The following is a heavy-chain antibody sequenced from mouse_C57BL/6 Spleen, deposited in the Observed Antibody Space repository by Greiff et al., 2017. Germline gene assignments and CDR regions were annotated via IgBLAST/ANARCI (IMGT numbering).Heavy chain of an antibody. CDR1: GYAFSSYW. CDR3: ARSWFPLAMDY. Sequence: QVQLQQSGAELVKPGASVKISCKASGYAFSSYWMNWVKQRPGKGLEWIGKIYPGDGDTTSNGKFQGQATLTADKSSSTAYLQLSSRTSEDSAVYFCARSWFPLAMDYWGQGTSVTVSS. V-gene: IGHV1-80*01. CDR2: IYPGDGDT. J-gene: IGHJ4*01. D-gene: IGHD2-2*01.